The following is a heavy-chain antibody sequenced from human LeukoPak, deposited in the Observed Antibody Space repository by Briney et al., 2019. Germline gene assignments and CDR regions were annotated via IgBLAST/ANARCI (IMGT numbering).Heavy chain of an antibody. CDR3: ARDVVDIVATRRFDY. Sequence: GGSLRLSCAASGFTFSSYSMNWVRQAPGKGLEWVSSIGSSSSYIYYADSVKGRFTISRDNAKNSLYLQMNSLRAEDTAVYYCARDVVDIVATRRFDYWGQGTLVTVSS. V-gene: IGHV3-21*01. J-gene: IGHJ4*02. CDR2: IGSSSSYI. D-gene: IGHD5-12*01. CDR1: GFTFSSYS.